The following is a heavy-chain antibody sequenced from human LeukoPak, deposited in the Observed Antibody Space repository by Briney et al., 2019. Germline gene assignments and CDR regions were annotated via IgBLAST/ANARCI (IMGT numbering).Heavy chain of an antibody. CDR2: IYTSGST. CDR3: ARKGVVVTAIDY. Sequence: SETLSLTCTVSGGSISSYYWSWIRQPAGKGLEWIGRIYTSGSTNYNPSLKRRVTMSVDTSKNQFSLKLSSVTAADTAVYYCARKGVVVTAIDYWGQGTLVTVSS. V-gene: IGHV4-4*07. J-gene: IGHJ4*02. D-gene: IGHD2-21*02. CDR1: GGSISSYY.